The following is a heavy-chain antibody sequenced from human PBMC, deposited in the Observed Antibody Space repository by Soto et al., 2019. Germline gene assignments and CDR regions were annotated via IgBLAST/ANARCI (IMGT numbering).Heavy chain of an antibody. J-gene: IGHJ4*02. CDR3: ARNGGGLDY. CDR1: VSTISSYD. Sequence: WWSLRLSCSASVSTISSYDIYWFRQATGKALEWFSTISSAGYTYYSDSVKGRFTISRDSAKNSLFLQINSLRAGDTAVYYCARNGGGLDYWGPGTLVTVSS. V-gene: IGHV3-13*01. CDR2: ISSAGYT. D-gene: IGHD2-15*01.